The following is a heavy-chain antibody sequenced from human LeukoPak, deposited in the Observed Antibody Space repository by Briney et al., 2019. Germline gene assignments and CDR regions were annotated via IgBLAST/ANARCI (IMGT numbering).Heavy chain of an antibody. J-gene: IGHJ1*01. CDR1: AFTLSDFT. V-gene: IGHV3-73*01. Sequence: GGSLRLSCAAPAFTLSDFTIHWVRQASGKGLEWVARIRSKANNYATEYGASVKGRFTISRNDAKNTAYLQMNNLKTEDTAIYYCSAGPSGWTEFFRHWGQGTLVTVSS. D-gene: IGHD6-19*01. CDR2: IRSKANNYAT. CDR3: SAGPSGWTEFFRH.